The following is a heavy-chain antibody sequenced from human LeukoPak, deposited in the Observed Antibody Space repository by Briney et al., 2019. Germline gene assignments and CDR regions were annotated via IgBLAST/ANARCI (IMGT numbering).Heavy chain of an antibody. D-gene: IGHD3-16*02. CDR1: GFTFSSYA. V-gene: IGHV3-23*01. Sequence: GGSLRLSCAASGFTFSSYAMSWVRQAPGKGLEWVSAISGSGGSTYYADSVKGRFTISRDNSKNTLYLQMNSLRAEDTAVYYCAKAAYDYDWGSYHGYYFDYWGQGTLVTVSS. CDR3: AKAAYDYDWGSYHGYYFDY. J-gene: IGHJ4*02. CDR2: ISGSGGST.